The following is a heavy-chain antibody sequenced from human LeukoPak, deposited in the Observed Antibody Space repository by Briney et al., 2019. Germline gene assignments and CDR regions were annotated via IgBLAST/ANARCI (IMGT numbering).Heavy chain of an antibody. D-gene: IGHD3-22*01. Sequence: GGSLRLSCAASGFTFSSYATSWVRQAPGKGLEWVSAISGSGGSTYYADSVKGRFTISRDNSKNTLYLQMNSLRAEDTAVYYCAKLQYYYDSSGYTNFDYWGQGTLVTVSS. J-gene: IGHJ4*02. CDR3: AKLQYYYDSSGYTNFDY. V-gene: IGHV3-23*01. CDR2: ISGSGGST. CDR1: GFTFSSYA.